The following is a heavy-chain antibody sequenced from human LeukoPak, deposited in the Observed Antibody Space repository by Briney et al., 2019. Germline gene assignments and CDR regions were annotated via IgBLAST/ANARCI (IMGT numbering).Heavy chain of an antibody. Sequence: GGSLRLSCAASGFTFSTYAMSWVRQAPGKGLEWVSHFGGSGGSIYYADSVKGRFTISRDNSKNTLYLQMNSLRAEDTAVYYCAKSDCGGDCHLLDYWGQGTLVTVSS. CDR2: FGGSGGSI. V-gene: IGHV3-23*01. CDR1: GFTFSTYA. CDR3: AKSDCGGDCHLLDY. J-gene: IGHJ4*02. D-gene: IGHD2-21*02.